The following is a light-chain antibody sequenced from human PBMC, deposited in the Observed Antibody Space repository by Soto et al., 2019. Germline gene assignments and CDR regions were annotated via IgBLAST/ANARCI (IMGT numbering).Light chain of an antibody. Sequence: EIVLTQSPGTLSLSPGERATLSCRASQSVRSNFLAWYQQKPGQAPRLLIYGASNRATGIPDRFSGSGSGTVFTLTITTLEPEDFAMYYCQRYDSLRTFGQGTKVEI. CDR2: GAS. J-gene: IGKJ1*01. V-gene: IGKV3-20*01. CDR3: QRYDSLRT. CDR1: QSVRSNF.